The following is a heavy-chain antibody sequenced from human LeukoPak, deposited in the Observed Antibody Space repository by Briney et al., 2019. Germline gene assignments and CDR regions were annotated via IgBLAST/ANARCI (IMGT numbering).Heavy chain of an antibody. J-gene: IGHJ5*02. CDR2: ISGGGGST. CDR3: VREGGSGWYSGWFDP. Sequence: GGSLRLSCAASGFTFSSYAMSWVRQAPGKGLEWVSTISGGGGSTFYADSVKGRFTVSRDNAENSLYLQMNSLRDEDTAIYYCVREGGSGWYSGWFDPWGQGTLVIVSS. V-gene: IGHV3-23*01. D-gene: IGHD6-19*01. CDR1: GFTFSSYA.